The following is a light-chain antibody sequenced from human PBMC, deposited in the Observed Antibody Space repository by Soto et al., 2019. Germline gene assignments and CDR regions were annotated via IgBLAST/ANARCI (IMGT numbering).Light chain of an antibody. V-gene: IGLV1-40*01. CDR3: QSYDGNLIGLI. CDR1: NSNIGAGYP. CDR2: ADT. Sequence: QSVLTQPPSVTGAPGQRVTISCTGSNSNIGAGYPVHWYQQFPGAAPKLLIYADTHRPSGVPDRFSGSKSGTSASLAITGLQAEDEADFYCQSYDGNLIGLIFGGGTKLTVL. J-gene: IGLJ2*01.